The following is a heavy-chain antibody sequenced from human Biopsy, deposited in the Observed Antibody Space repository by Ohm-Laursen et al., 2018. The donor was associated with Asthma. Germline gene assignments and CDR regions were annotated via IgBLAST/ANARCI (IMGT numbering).Heavy chain of an antibody. CDR1: GGSFSSNY. J-gene: IGHJ6*02. D-gene: IGHD1-26*01. CDR2: THHSGYT. V-gene: IGHV4-34*01. CDR3: ARGSSSRLSQWELLVSGGKRAHSYYGMDV. Sequence: SDTLSLTCAVYGGSFSSNYWSWIRQTPGKGLEWLGDTHHSGYTHSNPALGSRLTFSVDTSKNQFSLRLTSVSAADTAVYYCARGSSSRLSQWELLVSGGKRAHSYYGMDVWGQGTTVTVSS.